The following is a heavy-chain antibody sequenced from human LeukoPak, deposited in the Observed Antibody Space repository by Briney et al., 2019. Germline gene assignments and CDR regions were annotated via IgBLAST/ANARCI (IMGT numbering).Heavy chain of an antibody. CDR3: ARAPGFGELLEGAFDI. Sequence: GGSLRLSCAASGFTFSSYWMHWVRQAPGKGLVWVSRINSDGSSTSYADSVKGRFTISRDNAKNTLYLQMNSLRAEDMAVYYCARAPGFGELLEGAFDIWGQGTMVTVSS. CDR2: INSDGSST. D-gene: IGHD3-10*01. CDR1: GFTFSSYW. V-gene: IGHV3-74*01. J-gene: IGHJ3*02.